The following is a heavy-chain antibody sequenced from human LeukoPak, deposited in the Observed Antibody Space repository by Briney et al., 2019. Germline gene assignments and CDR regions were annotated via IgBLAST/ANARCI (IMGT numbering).Heavy chain of an antibody. CDR2: ISAYNGNT. Sequence: VASVKVSCKASGYTFTSYGISWVRQAPGQGLEWMGWISAYNGNTNYAQKLQGRVTMTTDTSTSTAYMELRSLRSDDTAVYYCARDYVWGSYRLGFDYWGQGTLVTVSS. D-gene: IGHD3-16*02. CDR1: GYTFTSYG. CDR3: ARDYVWGSYRLGFDY. V-gene: IGHV1-18*01. J-gene: IGHJ4*02.